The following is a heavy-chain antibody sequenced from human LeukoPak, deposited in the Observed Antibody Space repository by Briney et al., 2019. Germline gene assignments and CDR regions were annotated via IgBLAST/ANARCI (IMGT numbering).Heavy chain of an antibody. CDR1: GFPFSNYA. CDR2: ISGDAGTT. D-gene: IGHD2/OR15-2a*01. J-gene: IGHJ4*02. CDR3: ARDDGDDISIVNDYYLDS. V-gene: IGHV3-23*01. Sequence: PGGSLRLSCVASGFPFSNYAMSWVRQAPGKGLECVSVISGDAGTTYYADSVKGRFTISRDNSKNTLYLQMNSLRTEDTAVYYCARDDGDDISIVNDYYLDSWGQGTLVTVSS.